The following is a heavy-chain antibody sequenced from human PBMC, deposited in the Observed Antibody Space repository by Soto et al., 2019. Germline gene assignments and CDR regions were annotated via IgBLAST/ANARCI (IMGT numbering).Heavy chain of an antibody. D-gene: IGHD3-16*02. Sequence: GGSLRLSCAASGFTFSSYEMNWVRQAPGKGLEWVSYISSSGSTIYYADSVKGRFTISRDNAKNSLYLQMNSLRAEDTAVYYCARDAHYDYVWGSYRPVTDAFDIWGQGTMVTV. CDR1: GFTFSSYE. J-gene: IGHJ3*02. CDR2: ISSSGSTI. V-gene: IGHV3-48*03. CDR3: ARDAHYDYVWGSYRPVTDAFDI.